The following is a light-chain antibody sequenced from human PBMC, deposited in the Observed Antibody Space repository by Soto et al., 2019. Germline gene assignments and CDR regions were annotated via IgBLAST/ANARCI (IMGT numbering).Light chain of an antibody. Sequence: QSVLTQPPSASGTPGQRVTISCSGSSSNVGSNTVSWYQQLPGTAPKVLIYSDDQRPSGVPDRFSGSRSGSSASLAISGLRSEDEADYYCATWDDSLVFGGGTKLTVL. CDR2: SDD. CDR3: ATWDDSLV. V-gene: IGLV1-44*01. CDR1: SSNVGSNT. J-gene: IGLJ2*01.